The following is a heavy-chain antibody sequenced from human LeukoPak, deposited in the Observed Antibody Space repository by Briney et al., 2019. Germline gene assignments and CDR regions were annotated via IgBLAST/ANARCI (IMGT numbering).Heavy chain of an antibody. CDR2: ISLRGRT. CDR1: GGSITTTNF. J-gene: IGHJ3*02. CDR3: ASYFFDQSKALDI. Sequence: PSETLSLTCGVSGGSITTTNFWSWVRQPPGGGLEWIGEISLRGRTQYNPSLKSRVAISIDTAKNQFSLKLSSVTAADTAIYYCASYFFDQSKALDIWGQGTMVTVSA. V-gene: IGHV4-4*02. D-gene: IGHD3-9*01.